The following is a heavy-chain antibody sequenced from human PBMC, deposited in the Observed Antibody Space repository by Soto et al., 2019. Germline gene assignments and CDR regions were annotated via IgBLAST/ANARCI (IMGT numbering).Heavy chain of an antibody. CDR2: IIPIFGTA. CDR3: ARDRGCSGGSCYSSAFDI. Sequence: SVKVSCKASGGTFSSYAISWVRQAPGQGLEWMGGIIPIFGTANYAQKFKGRVTITADESTSTAYMELSSLRSEDTAVYYCARDRGCSGGSCYSSAFDIWGQGTMVTVSS. V-gene: IGHV1-69*13. D-gene: IGHD2-15*01. J-gene: IGHJ3*02. CDR1: GGTFSSYA.